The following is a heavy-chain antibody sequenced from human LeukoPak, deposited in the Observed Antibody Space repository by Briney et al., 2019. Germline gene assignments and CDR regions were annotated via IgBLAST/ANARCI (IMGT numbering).Heavy chain of an antibody. Sequence: GGSLRLSCVDSGFTFTNAWMSWVRQAPGKGLEWIGRIKSKTDGETTNYAEPVRGSFTISRDDSKSAVYLQMNSLKIEDTAVYYCTTDLGTYYHGSQRLIPIDYWGQGTLVTVSS. D-gene: IGHD3-10*01. J-gene: IGHJ4*02. CDR1: GFTFTNAW. CDR2: IKSKTDGETT. CDR3: TTDLGTYYHGSQRLIPIDY. V-gene: IGHV3-15*01.